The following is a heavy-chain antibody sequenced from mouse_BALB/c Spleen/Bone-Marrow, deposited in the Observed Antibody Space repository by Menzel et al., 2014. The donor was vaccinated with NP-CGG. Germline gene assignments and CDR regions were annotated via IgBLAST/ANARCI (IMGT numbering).Heavy chain of an antibody. D-gene: IGHD2-4*01. CDR2: IDPANGNT. CDR3: ATMITDWYFDV. V-gene: IGHV14-3*02. CDR1: GFNIKDTY. J-gene: IGHJ1*01. Sequence: VQLQQSAAELVKPGASVKLSCTASGFNIKDTYMHWVKQRPEQGLEWIGRIDPANGNTKYYPKFPAKATITADTASNTAYLQLSSLTSEDTAVYYCATMITDWYFDVWGAGTTVTVYS.